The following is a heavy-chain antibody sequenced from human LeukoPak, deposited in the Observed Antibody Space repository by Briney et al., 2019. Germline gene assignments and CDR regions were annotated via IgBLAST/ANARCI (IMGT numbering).Heavy chain of an antibody. V-gene: IGHV4-59*01. J-gene: IGHJ4*02. CDR3: ARGGYYFDY. D-gene: IGHD3-10*01. Sequence: SETLSLTCTVSGGSISTYYWSWIRQPPGKGLEWIGHIYYSGSTNYNPSLKSRVTISVDTSKNQFSLKLSSLTAADAAVYYCARGGYYFDYWGQGTLVTVSS. CDR1: GGSISTYY. CDR2: IYYSGST.